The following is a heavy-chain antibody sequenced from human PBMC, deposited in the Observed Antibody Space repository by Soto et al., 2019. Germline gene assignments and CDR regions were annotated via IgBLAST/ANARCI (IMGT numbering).Heavy chain of an antibody. V-gene: IGHV3-21*01. CDR1: GFTFSSYS. Sequence: GGSLRLSCAASGFTFSSYSMNWVRQAPGKGLEWVSSISSSSSYIYYADSVKGRFTISRDNAKNSLYLQMNSLRAEDTAVYYCARGVLWFGELLRVEYYYGMDVWGQGTTVTV. CDR3: ARGVLWFGELLRVEYYYGMDV. D-gene: IGHD3-10*01. J-gene: IGHJ6*02. CDR2: ISSSSSYI.